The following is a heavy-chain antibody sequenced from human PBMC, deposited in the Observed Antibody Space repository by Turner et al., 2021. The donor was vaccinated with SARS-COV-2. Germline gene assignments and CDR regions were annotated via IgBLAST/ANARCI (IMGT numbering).Heavy chain of an antibody. J-gene: IGHJ6*02. V-gene: IGHV3-21*01. CDR1: VFTFSSYS. CDR2: ISSRSSYI. Sequence: EVQLVESGGGLVKPGGSLRLSCAASVFTFSSYSLKWVRQGPGKGLEWVSSISSRSSYIYYADSVKGRFTISRDNAKNSLYLQMNSLRAEDTAVYYCARVEEGATTGDDYYYYYGMDVWGQGTTVTVSS. CDR3: ARVEEGATTGDDYYYYYGMDV. D-gene: IGHD1-26*01.